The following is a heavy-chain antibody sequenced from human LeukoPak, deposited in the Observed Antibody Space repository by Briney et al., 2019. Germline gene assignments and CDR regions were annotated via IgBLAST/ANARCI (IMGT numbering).Heavy chain of an antibody. CDR3: AELGITMIGGV. Sequence: GGSLRLSCAASGFTFSSYEMNWVRQAPGKGLEWVSYISSSGSTIYYADSVKGRFTISRDNAKNSLYLQMNSLRAEDTAVYYCAELGITMIGGVWGEGTTVTTSS. V-gene: IGHV3-48*03. D-gene: IGHD3-10*02. CDR1: GFTFSSYE. J-gene: IGHJ6*04. CDR2: ISSSGSTI.